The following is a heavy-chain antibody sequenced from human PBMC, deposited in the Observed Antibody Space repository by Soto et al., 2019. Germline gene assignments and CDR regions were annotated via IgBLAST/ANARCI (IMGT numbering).Heavy chain of an antibody. V-gene: IGHV4-39*01. Sequence: SETLSLTCTVSGGSISSSSYYWGWIRQPPGKGLEWFGSIYYSGSTYYKPSLKSRDTISVDTSKNQFSLKLRSLTAADTAVYYCARXPITIFGVNTPAYYFDYWGQGTLVTVSS. CDR3: ARXPITIFGVNTPAYYFDY. CDR1: GGSISSSSYY. CDR2: IYYSGST. J-gene: IGHJ4*02. D-gene: IGHD3-3*01.